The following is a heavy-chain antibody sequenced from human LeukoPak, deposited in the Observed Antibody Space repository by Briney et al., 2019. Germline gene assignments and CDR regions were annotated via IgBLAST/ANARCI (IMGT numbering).Heavy chain of an antibody. Sequence: ASVTVSCKVSGYTLTELSMHWVRQAPGKGLEWMGGFDPEDGETIYAQKFQGRVTLTRNTSISTAYMELSSLRSEDTAVYYCARRGWELNFDYWGQGTLVTVSS. D-gene: IGHD1-26*01. J-gene: IGHJ4*02. CDR1: GYTLTELS. V-gene: IGHV1-24*01. CDR2: FDPEDGET. CDR3: ARRGWELNFDY.